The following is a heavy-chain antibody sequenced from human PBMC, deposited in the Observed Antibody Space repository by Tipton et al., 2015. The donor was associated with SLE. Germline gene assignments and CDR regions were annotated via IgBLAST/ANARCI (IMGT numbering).Heavy chain of an antibody. CDR2: VYYNGGT. CDR1: NGSISSHL. Sequence: GLVKPSETLSLTCTVSNGSISSHLWSWIRQSPGKGLEWIGYVYYNGGTKYNPSLKSRVTMSVDPSKMQFSLNLNSVTAADTALYFCARGVAERLGLDFWGQGSLVTVSS. CDR3: ARGVAERLGLDF. D-gene: IGHD6-19*01. J-gene: IGHJ4*02. V-gene: IGHV4-59*11.